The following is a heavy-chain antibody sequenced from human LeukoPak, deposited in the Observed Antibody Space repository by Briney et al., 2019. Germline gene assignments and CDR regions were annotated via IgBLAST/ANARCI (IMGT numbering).Heavy chain of an antibody. V-gene: IGHV3-7*01. Sequence: PGGSLRLSCAASGFTFTDYWMTWVRQAPGKGLEWLANIKPDGTEKYCVDSVKGRFTFSRDNVKNSLYLQMNNLRAEDTAVYYCTRGGSRYNTPGDFWGQGTLVTVSS. D-gene: IGHD1-1*01. CDR2: IKPDGTEK. CDR1: GFTFTDYW. J-gene: IGHJ4*02. CDR3: TRGGSRYNTPGDF.